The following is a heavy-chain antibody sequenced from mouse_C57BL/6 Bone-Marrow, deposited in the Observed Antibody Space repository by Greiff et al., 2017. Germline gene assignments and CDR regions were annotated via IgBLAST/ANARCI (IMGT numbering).Heavy chain of an antibody. Sequence: VKLQESGPGLVQPSQSLSITCTVSGFSLTSYGVHWVRQSPGKGLEWLGVIWSGGSTDYNAAFISRLSISKDNSKSQVFFKMNSLQADDTAIYYCAREKDGYYVWAMDYWGQGTSVTVSS. CDR3: AREKDGYYVWAMDY. J-gene: IGHJ4*01. V-gene: IGHV2-2*01. D-gene: IGHD2-3*01. CDR1: GFSLTSYG. CDR2: IWSGGST.